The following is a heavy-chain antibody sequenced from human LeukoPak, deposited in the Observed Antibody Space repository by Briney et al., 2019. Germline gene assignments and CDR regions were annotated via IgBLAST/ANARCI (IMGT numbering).Heavy chain of an antibody. J-gene: IGHJ4*02. CDR1: GFTFSSYW. V-gene: IGHV3-7*01. Sequence: GGSLRLSCAASGFTFSSYWMSWVRQAPGKGLEWVANIKQDGSEKYYVDSVKGRFTISKDNAKNSLCLQVNSLRAEDTAVYYCARDSTTSCYDYWGQGTLVTVSS. D-gene: IGHD2-2*01. CDR2: IKQDGSEK. CDR3: ARDSTTSCYDY.